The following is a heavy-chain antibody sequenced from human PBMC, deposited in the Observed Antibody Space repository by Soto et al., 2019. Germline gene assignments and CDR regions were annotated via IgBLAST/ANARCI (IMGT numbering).Heavy chain of an antibody. CDR2: MSYDGSDT. J-gene: IGHJ4*02. D-gene: IGHD2-15*01. CDR3: AKDGGSVCSGGTCYFQAPDY. Sequence: QVQLVESGGGVVQPGRSLRLSCVGSGFIFSNNGMHWVRQTPGKGLEWVAFMSYDGSDTFYADSVKGRFTISRDNSKNTLSVQMDSLRVEDTALYYCAKDGGSVCSGGTCYFQAPDYWGQGTLVTVSS. V-gene: IGHV3-30*18. CDR1: GFIFSNNG.